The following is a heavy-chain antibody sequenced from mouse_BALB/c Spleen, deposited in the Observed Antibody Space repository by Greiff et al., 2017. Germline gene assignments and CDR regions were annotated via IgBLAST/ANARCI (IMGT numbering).Heavy chain of an antibody. D-gene: IGHD2-10*01. CDR2: ISDGGSYT. J-gene: IGHJ3*01. CDR1: GFTFSDYY. Sequence: EVQLVESGGGLVKPGGSLKLSCAASGFTFSDYYMYWVRQTPEKRLEWVATISDGGSYTYYPDSVKGRFTISRDNAKNNLYLQMSSLKSEDTAMYYCARSYYGTSAWFAYWGQGTLVTVSA. V-gene: IGHV5-4*02. CDR3: ARSYYGTSAWFAY.